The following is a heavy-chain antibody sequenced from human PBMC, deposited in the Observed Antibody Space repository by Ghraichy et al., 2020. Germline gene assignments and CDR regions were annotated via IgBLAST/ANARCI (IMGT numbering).Heavy chain of an antibody. J-gene: IGHJ5*02. Sequence: GGSLRLSCAASGFTFDDYGMSWVRQAPGKGLEWVSGINWNGGSTGYADSVKGRFTISRDNAKNSLYLQMNSLRAEDTALYYCARDIAAAGDNWFDPWGQGTLVTVSS. CDR1: GFTFDDYG. CDR2: INWNGGST. V-gene: IGHV3-20*04. CDR3: ARDIAAAGDNWFDP. D-gene: IGHD6-13*01.